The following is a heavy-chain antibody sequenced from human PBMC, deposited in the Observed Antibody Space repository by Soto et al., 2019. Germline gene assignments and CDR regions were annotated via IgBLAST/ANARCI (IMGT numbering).Heavy chain of an antibody. CDR2: IIPKLGSA. J-gene: IGHJ1*01. CDR3: ARGFDVYNYGAVY. Sequence: SVKVSCKASGGGNLRDDRTTWVRRAAGQGLEWMGGIIPKLGSANYAQNFQGRVTVTADESTNTVYMELRSLRSDDTAVYYCARGFDVYNYGAVYWGQGTPVLVSA. V-gene: IGHV1-69*13. D-gene: IGHD3-16*01. CDR1: GGGNLRDDR.